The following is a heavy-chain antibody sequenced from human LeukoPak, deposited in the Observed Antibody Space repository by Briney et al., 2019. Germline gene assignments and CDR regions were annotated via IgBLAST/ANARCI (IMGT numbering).Heavy chain of an antibody. CDR2: ISGSGGST. CDR3: AKRAGMAAAAPGVFDY. Sequence: GGSLRLSCAASGFTFSSYAMSWVRQAPGKGLEWVSAISGSGGSTYYADSVKGRFTISRDNSKNTLYLQMNSLRAEDTAVYYCAKRAGMAAAAPGVFDYWGQGTLVTVSS. D-gene: IGHD6-13*01. CDR1: GFTFSSYA. V-gene: IGHV3-23*01. J-gene: IGHJ4*02.